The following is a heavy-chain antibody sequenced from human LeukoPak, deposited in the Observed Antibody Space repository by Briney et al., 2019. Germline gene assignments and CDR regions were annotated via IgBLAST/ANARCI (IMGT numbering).Heavy chain of an antibody. CDR1: GGSFSGYY. V-gene: IGHV4-34*01. D-gene: IGHD6-13*01. CDR3: ARGKDSSSWYNRRNWFDP. CDR2: INHSGST. J-gene: IGHJ5*02. Sequence: SETLSLTCAVYGGSFSGYYWSWIRQPPGKGLEWIGEINHSGSTNYNPSLKSRVTISVDTSKNQFSLKLSSVTAADTAVYYCARGKDSSSWYNRRNWFDPWGQGTLVTVSP.